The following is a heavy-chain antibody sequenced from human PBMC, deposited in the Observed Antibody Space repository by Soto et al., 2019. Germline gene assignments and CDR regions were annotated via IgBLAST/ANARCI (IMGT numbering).Heavy chain of an antibody. CDR1: RASNIISDLS. CDR3: ARKSLALRKNNWFDT. CDR2: IFYLGSS. J-gene: IGHJ5*02. D-gene: IGHD3-3*02. V-gene: IGHV4-39*01. Sequence: SXTLYARFXVSRASNIISDLSCGWVRQHPGKALEWIGSIFYLGSSYYNPSLKSRVTMSVDTSKNQFYLRLRYVTAADTALYFCARKSLALRKNNWFDTWGQGIMVTVSS.